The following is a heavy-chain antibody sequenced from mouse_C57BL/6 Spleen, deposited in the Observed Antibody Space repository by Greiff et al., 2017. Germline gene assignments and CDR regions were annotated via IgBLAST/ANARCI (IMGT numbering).Heavy chain of an antibody. CDR2: IRNKANGYTT. CDR1: GFTFTDYY. J-gene: IGHJ2*01. D-gene: IGHD1-1*01. V-gene: IGHV7-3*01. Sequence: EVHLVESGGGLVQPGGSLSLSCAASGFTFTDYYMSWVRQPPGKALEWLGFIRNKANGYTTEYSASVKGRFTISRDNSQSILYLQMNALRAKDSDTSYCSRFSFCYGSSYFDYWGQGTTVTVSS. CDR3: SRFSFCYGSSYFDY.